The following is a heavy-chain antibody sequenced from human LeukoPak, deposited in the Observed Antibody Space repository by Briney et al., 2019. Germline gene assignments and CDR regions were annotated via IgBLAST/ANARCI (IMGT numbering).Heavy chain of an antibody. V-gene: IGHV5-51*01. D-gene: IGHD3-22*01. J-gene: IGHJ4*02. Sequence: GESLKISCKGSGYSFTSYWIGWVRQMPGKGLEWMGIIYPGDSETRYSPSFQGQVTISADKSTSTAYLQWSSLKASDSAMYYCARHDLYDSSGYYFHLDYWGQGTLVTVSS. CDR2: IYPGDSET. CDR3: ARHDLYDSSGYYFHLDY. CDR1: GYSFTSYW.